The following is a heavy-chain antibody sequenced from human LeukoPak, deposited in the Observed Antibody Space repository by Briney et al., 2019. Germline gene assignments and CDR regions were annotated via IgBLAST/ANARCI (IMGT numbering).Heavy chain of an antibody. CDR2: INPNSGGT. Sequence: ASVKVSCKASGYTFTDYYMHWVRQAPGQGLEWMGWINPNSGGTNYAQKFQGRVTMTRDTSISTAYMELSRLRSDDTVLYYCGRAYYDSSGYYYENYFDYGGQETLATVSS. V-gene: IGHV1-2*02. J-gene: IGHJ4*02. CDR1: GYTFTDYY. D-gene: IGHD3-22*01. CDR3: GRAYYDSSGYYYENYFDY.